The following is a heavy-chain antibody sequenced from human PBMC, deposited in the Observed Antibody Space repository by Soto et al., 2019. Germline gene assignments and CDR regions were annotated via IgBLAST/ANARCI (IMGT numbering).Heavy chain of an antibody. D-gene: IGHD6-13*01. Sequence: SGPTLVNPTQTLTLTCTFSGFSLSTTGVGVSWIRQPPGKALEWLAVIYWDDDKRYSPFLQSRLTITKDTSKNQVGLTMTNMDPVDTAAYYCAHTIAVSSSWFGPIYYWGQGTPVTVSS. CDR1: GFSLSTTGVG. J-gene: IGHJ4*02. CDR3: AHTIAVSSSWFGPIYY. V-gene: IGHV2-5*02. CDR2: IYWDDDK.